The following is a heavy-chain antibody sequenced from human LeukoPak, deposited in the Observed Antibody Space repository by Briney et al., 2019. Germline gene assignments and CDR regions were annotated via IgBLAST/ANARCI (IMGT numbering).Heavy chain of an antibody. D-gene: IGHD7-27*01. Sequence: PGGSLRLSCAASGFTFSSYAMSWVRQAPGKGLEWASAISGSGGSTYYADSVKGRFTISRDNSKNTLYLQMNSLRAEDTAVYYCAKDGRPSRLGYFDYWGQGTLVTVSS. V-gene: IGHV3-23*01. CDR2: ISGSGGST. J-gene: IGHJ4*02. CDR1: GFTFSSYA. CDR3: AKDGRPSRLGYFDY.